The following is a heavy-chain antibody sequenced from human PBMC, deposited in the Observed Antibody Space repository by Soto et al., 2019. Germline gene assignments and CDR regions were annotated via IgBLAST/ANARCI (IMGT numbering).Heavy chain of an antibody. J-gene: IGHJ5*02. V-gene: IGHV3-23*01. CDR3: AKDRPYYDILTVGWFDP. CDR1: GFTFSSYA. D-gene: IGHD3-9*01. CDR2: ISGSGGST. Sequence: GGSLRLSCAASGFTFSSYAMSWVRQAPGKGLEWVSAISGSGGSTYYADSVKGRFTISRDNSKNTLYLQMNSLRAEDTAVYYSAKDRPYYDILTVGWFDPWGQGTLVTVSS.